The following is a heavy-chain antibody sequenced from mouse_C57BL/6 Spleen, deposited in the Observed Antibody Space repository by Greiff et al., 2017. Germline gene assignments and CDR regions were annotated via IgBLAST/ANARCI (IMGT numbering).Heavy chain of an antibody. J-gene: IGHJ2*01. V-gene: IGHV1-69*01. D-gene: IGHD2-12*01. Sequence: QVQLQQPGAELVMPGASVKLSCKASGYTFTSYWMHWVKQRPGQGLEWIGEIDPSDSYTNYNQKFKGKSTLTVDKSSSTAYMQLSSLTSEASAVYYCARYDYSFDYWGQGTTLTVSS. CDR1: GYTFTSYW. CDR3: ARYDYSFDY. CDR2: IDPSDSYT.